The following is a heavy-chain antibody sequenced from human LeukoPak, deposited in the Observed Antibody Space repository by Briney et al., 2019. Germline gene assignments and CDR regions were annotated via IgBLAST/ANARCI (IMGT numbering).Heavy chain of an antibody. CDR1: GGSISSHY. V-gene: IGHV4-59*11. D-gene: IGHD6-13*01. CDR2: IYYSGST. Sequence: SETLSLTCTVSGGSISSHYWSWIRQPPGKVLEWIWYIYYSGSTNYNPSLKSRVTISVDTSKNQFSLKLSSVTAADTAVYYCARAAAAQVYYMDVWGKGTTVTVSS. J-gene: IGHJ6*03. CDR3: ARAAAAQVYYMDV.